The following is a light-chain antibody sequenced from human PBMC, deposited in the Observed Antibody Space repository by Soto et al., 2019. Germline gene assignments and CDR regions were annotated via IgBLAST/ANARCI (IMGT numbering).Light chain of an antibody. Sequence: IPLTQSPSSLSASVGDRVTITCRASQSISRYLNWYQQKPGKAPNLLIYVASSLQSEVPSRFSGSGSGTDFTLTITSLQPEDFATYYCQQHNSYPMTFCQGTKVDIK. J-gene: IGKJ1*01. V-gene: IGKV1-39*01. CDR3: QQHNSYPMT. CDR2: VAS. CDR1: QSISRY.